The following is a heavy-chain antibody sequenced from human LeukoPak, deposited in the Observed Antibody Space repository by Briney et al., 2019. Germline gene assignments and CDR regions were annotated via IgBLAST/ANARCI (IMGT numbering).Heavy chain of an antibody. D-gene: IGHD3-10*01. CDR1: GGSISSYY. Sequence: SETLSLTCTVSGGSISSYYWSWIRQPPGKGLEWIGYIYYSGSTNYNPSLKSRVTISVDTSKNQFSLKLSSVTAADTAVYHCARTGLYGSGSFYYYGMDVWGQGTTVTVSS. CDR3: ARTGLYGSGSFYYYGMDV. CDR2: IYYSGST. J-gene: IGHJ6*02. V-gene: IGHV4-59*01.